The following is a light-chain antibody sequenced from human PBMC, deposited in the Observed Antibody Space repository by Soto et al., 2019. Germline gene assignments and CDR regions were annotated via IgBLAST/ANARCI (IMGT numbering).Light chain of an antibody. CDR3: QQYGSSPPYT. V-gene: IGKV3-20*01. CDR1: RSFSSSY. CDR2: AAS. J-gene: IGKJ2*01. Sequence: VVMTQSPATLSLSPGERATLSCRASRSFSSSYLAWYQQTPGQAPRLLIYAASSRATGIPDRFSGSGSGTDFTLTISSLEPEDSAVYYCQQYGSSPPYTFGQGTKLEIK.